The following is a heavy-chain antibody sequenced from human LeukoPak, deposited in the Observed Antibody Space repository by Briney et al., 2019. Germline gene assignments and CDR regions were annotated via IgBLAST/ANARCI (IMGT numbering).Heavy chain of an antibody. Sequence: GGSLRLSCAASGLTVSSTYMSWVRQTPGKGLEWVSVIYSGGSKYYADSVKGRFTISRDNSKNTLYLQMNSLRAEDTAVYYCARDLLEWYFDYWGQGTLVTVSP. V-gene: IGHV3-66*01. D-gene: IGHD3-3*01. CDR2: IYSGGSK. J-gene: IGHJ4*02. CDR1: GLTVSSTY. CDR3: ARDLLEWYFDY.